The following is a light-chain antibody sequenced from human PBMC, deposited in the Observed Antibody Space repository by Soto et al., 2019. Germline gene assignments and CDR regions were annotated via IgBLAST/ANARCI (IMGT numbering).Light chain of an antibody. Sequence: DFQMTQSPSSLSASVGDRVTITCRASQSISNYLSWYQQKPGKAPKLLIYPASTLQGGVPSRFSGSGSGTNFILTISALEPDDFATYFCQQSFSTPHTFGQGTRVEIK. CDR2: PAS. J-gene: IGKJ1*01. CDR1: QSISNY. CDR3: QQSFSTPHT. V-gene: IGKV1-39*01.